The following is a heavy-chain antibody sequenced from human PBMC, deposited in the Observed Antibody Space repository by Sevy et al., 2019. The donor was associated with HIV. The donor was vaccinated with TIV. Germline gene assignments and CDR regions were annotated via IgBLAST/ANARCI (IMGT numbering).Heavy chain of an antibody. J-gene: IGHJ4*02. V-gene: IGHV3-66*01. CDR3: AGGKSGYGYGLDY. Sequence: GGSLRLSCAASGFPVSSNYMSWVRQAPGKGQEWVSVIYSDGSTYYADSVKGGFTISRDNFKNTFYLQMNSLRVEDTAVYYCAGGKSGYGYGLDYWGQGTLVTVSS. CDR2: IYSDGST. D-gene: IGHD5-18*01. CDR1: GFPVSSNY.